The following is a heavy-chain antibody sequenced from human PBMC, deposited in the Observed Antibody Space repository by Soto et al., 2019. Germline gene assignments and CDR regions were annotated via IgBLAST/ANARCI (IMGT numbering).Heavy chain of an antibody. CDR3: AKDGKRYRSSFYPDY. J-gene: IGHJ4*02. D-gene: IGHD6-13*01. V-gene: IGHV3-30*18. Sequence: QVQLVESGGGVVQPGRSLRLSCAASGFTFSSYGMHWVRQAPGKGLEWVAVISYDGSNKYYADSVKGRFTISRDNSKNTLYLQMNSLRAEDTAVYYCAKDGKRYRSSFYPDYWGQGTLVTVSS. CDR1: GFTFSSYG. CDR2: ISYDGSNK.